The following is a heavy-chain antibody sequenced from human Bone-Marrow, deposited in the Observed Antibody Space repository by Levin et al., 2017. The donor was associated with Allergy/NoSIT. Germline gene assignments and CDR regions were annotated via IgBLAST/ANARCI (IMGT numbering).Heavy chain of an antibody. CDR3: AKDMAGSPGDY. D-gene: IGHD1-26*01. CDR2: ISWNSGSI. V-gene: IGHV3-9*01. CDR1: GFTFDDYA. Sequence: GGSLRLSCAASGFTFDDYAMHWVRQAPGKGLEWVSGISWNSGSIGYADSVKGRFTISRDNAKNSLYLQMNSLRAEDTALYYCAKDMAGSPGDYWGQGTLVTVSS. J-gene: IGHJ4*02.